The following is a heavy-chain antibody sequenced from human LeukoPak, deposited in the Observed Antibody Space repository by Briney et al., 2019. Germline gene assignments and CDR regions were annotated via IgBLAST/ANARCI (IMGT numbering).Heavy chain of an antibody. J-gene: IGHJ4*02. Sequence: GGSLRLSCAASGFTFSSYAMSWVRQAPGKGLEWVSAISGSGGSTYYADSVKGRFTISRDNSKNTLYLQMNSLRAEDTAVYYCAKPTIPYSSGWSLFDYWGPGTLVTVSS. D-gene: IGHD6-19*01. CDR1: GFTFSSYA. CDR2: ISGSGGST. CDR3: AKPTIPYSSGWSLFDY. V-gene: IGHV3-23*01.